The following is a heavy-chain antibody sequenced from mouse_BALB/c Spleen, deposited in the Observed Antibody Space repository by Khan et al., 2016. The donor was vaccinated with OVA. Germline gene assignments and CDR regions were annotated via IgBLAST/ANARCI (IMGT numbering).Heavy chain of an antibody. V-gene: IGHV1-7*01. CDR2: INPGSSYT. J-gene: IGHJ2*01. Sequence: QVQLKESGAELAKPGASLTMSCTASGYTFSNYWIHWVHQRPGQGLEWIGFINPGSSYTYYNQTFNDKANWTTVKSSSTAYMQLSSLTSEYSVVYCCARDRIDYWGQGTTLTVSS. CDR3: ARDRIDY. CDR1: GYTFSNYW.